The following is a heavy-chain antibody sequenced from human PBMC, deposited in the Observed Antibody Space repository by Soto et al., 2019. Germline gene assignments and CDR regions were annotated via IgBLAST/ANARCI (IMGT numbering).Heavy chain of an antibody. CDR2: IYHSGST. CDR3: ARAEEVWIFGVVTPSGMDV. V-gene: IGHV4-38-2*01. J-gene: IGHJ6*02. CDR1: GYSISSGYY. D-gene: IGHD3-3*01. Sequence: LPETLSLTCAVSGYSISSGYYWGWIRQPPGKGLEWIGSIYHSGSTYYNPSLKSRVTISVDTSKNQFSLKLSSVTAEDTAVYYCARAEEVWIFGVVTPSGMDVWCQGTTLTLSS.